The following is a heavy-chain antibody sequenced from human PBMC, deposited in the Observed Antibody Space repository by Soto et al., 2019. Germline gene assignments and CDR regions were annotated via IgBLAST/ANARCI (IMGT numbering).Heavy chain of an antibody. V-gene: IGHV1-8*01. Sequence: ASVKVSCKASGYTFTSYDINWVRQATGQGLEWMGWMNPNSGNTGYAQKFQGRVTTTRNTSISTAYMELSSLRSEDTAVYYCARVWGDYIDAFDIWGQGKMVTVSS. J-gene: IGHJ3*02. D-gene: IGHD4-17*01. CDR2: MNPNSGNT. CDR1: GYTFTSYD. CDR3: ARVWGDYIDAFDI.